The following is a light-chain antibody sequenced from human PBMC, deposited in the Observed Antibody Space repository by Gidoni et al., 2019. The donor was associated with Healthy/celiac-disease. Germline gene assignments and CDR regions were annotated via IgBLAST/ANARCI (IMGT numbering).Light chain of an antibody. CDR2: AAS. V-gene: IGKV1-8*01. Sequence: AIRITQSPSSLSASTGDRVTITCRASQRISSYLAWYQQTPGNAPQLLIYAASTLQSGVPSRFSGSGSGTDFPLTISCLQSEDFATYYCQQYYSYPRTFGQGTKLEIK. J-gene: IGKJ2*01. CDR3: QQYYSYPRT. CDR1: QRISSY.